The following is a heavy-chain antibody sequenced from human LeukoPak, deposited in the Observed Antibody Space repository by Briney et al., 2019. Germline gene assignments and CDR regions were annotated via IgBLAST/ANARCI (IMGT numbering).Heavy chain of an antibody. CDR2: IYYSGST. J-gene: IGHJ4*02. V-gene: IGHV4-59*01. D-gene: IGHD6-13*01. Sequence: SETLSLTCTVSGGSISSYYWSWIRQPPGKGLEWIGYIYYSGSTNYNPSLKSRVTISVDTSKNQFSLKLSPVTAADTAVYYCARAKGDLYSSSWYRSYYFDYWGQGTLVTVSS. CDR1: GGSISSYY. CDR3: ARAKGDLYSSSWYRSYYFDY.